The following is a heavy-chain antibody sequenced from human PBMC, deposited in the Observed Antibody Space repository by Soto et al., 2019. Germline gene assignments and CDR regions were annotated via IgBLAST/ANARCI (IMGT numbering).Heavy chain of an antibody. J-gene: IGHJ6*02. CDR2: ISGSGGST. D-gene: IGHD3-10*01. CDR3: AKGPHYYGSGSQYGMDV. CDR1: GFTFSSYA. V-gene: IGHV3-23*01. Sequence: GGSLRLSCAASGFTFSSYAMSWVRQAPGKGREWVSAISGSGGSTYYADSVKGRFTISRDNSKNTLYLQMNSLRAEDTAVYYCAKGPHYYGSGSQYGMDVWGQGTTVTVSS.